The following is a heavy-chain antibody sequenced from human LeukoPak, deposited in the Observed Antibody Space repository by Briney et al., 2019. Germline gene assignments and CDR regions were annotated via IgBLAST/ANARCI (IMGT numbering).Heavy chain of an antibody. D-gene: IGHD5-24*01. Sequence: SETLSLTCTVSGGSISSYFWSWIRQPPGKGLEWIGYIYYSGSPNYNFSLKSRVTLSVDTSKNQFSLKLSSVTAADTAVYYCARLRRWLQPASYYYGLDVWGRGTTVTVSS. CDR2: IYYSGSP. CDR3: ARLRRWLQPASYYYGLDV. J-gene: IGHJ6*02. V-gene: IGHV4-59*08. CDR1: GGSISSYF.